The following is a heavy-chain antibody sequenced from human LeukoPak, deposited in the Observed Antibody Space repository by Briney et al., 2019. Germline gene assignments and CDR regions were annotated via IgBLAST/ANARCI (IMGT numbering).Heavy chain of an antibody. Sequence: VGSLRLSCAASVFTFSDYHMSWIGPARAKGLEWVSYISCSGSTIYYADSVKGRFTISRDNAKNSLYLQMNSLRAEDTAVYYSASITTTIPLHRTYCDYYRDVWGKGTTVTISS. CDR1: VFTFSDYH. J-gene: IGHJ6*03. D-gene: IGHD3-9*01. CDR3: ASITTTIPLHRTYCDYYRDV. CDR2: ISCSGSTI. V-gene: IGHV3-11*01.